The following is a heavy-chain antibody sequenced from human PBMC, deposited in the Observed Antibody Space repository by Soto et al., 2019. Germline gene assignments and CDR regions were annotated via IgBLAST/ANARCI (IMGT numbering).Heavy chain of an antibody. J-gene: IGHJ6*04. CDR1: GGSFSDYY. D-gene: IGHD3-3*01. CDR2: INHSGST. Sequence: LSETLSLTCSVYGGSFSDYYWSWIRQPPGKGLGWIGEINHSGSTNYNPSLKSRVTISVNTSKNQFSLKLSPVTAADTAVYYCARARKGSGSDYYYHYGMDVWGKGTTVTVSS. CDR3: ARARKGSGSDYYYHYGMDV. V-gene: IGHV4-34*01.